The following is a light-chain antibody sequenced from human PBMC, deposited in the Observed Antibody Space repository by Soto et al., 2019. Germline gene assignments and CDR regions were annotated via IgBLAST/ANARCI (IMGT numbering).Light chain of an antibody. Sequence: EIVLTQSLATLSLSPGERATLSCRASQSVSSYLAWYQQKPGQAPRLLIYDASNRATGIPARFSGSGSGTDFTLTISSLEPEDFAVYYCQQYGSLPYTFGGGTKV. V-gene: IGKV3-11*01. CDR2: DAS. J-gene: IGKJ4*01. CDR3: QQYGSLPYT. CDR1: QSVSSY.